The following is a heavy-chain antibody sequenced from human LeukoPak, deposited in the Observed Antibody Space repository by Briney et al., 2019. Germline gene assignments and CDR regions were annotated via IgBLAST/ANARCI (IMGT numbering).Heavy chain of an antibody. D-gene: IGHD6-25*01. Sequence: PGGSLRLSCAASGFTFSSYSMNWVRQAPGKGLEWVSSISSSSSYIYYADSVKGRFTISRDNAKNSLYLQMNSLRAEDTAVYYRAKALYSSGPDAFDIWGQGTMVTVSS. CDR2: ISSSSSYI. J-gene: IGHJ3*02. CDR3: AKALYSSGPDAFDI. CDR1: GFTFSSYS. V-gene: IGHV3-21*01.